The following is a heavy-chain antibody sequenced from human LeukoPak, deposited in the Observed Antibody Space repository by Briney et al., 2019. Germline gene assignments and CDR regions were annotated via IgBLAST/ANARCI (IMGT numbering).Heavy chain of an antibody. Sequence: GGSLRLSCAASGFTFSSYWMHWVRQAPGKGRLWVSRINSDGSTTNYADSVKGRFTISRDNAENTMYLQMNSLRVEDTAVYYCTRRVSATRWFDPWGQGTLVTVSS. CDR3: TRRVSATRWFDP. J-gene: IGHJ5*02. D-gene: IGHD2-15*01. V-gene: IGHV3-74*01. CDR1: GFTFSSYW. CDR2: INSDGSTT.